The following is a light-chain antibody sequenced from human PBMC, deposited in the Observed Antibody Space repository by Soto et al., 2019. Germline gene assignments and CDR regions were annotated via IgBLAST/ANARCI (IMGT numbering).Light chain of an antibody. CDR3: SSYTSESTYV. Sequence: QSVLTQPASVSGSPGQSIAISCTGTSNYVGAYNYVFWYQQHPGKAPKLMIYDVSNRPSGVSDRFSGSKSGNTASLTISGLQAEDEADYYCSSYTSESTYVLGPGTKVTVL. J-gene: IGLJ1*01. CDR2: DVS. CDR1: SNYVGAYNY. V-gene: IGLV2-14*03.